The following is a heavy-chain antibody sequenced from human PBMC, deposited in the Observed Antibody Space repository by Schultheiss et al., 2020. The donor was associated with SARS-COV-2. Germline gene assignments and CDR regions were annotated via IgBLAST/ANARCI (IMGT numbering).Heavy chain of an antibody. CDR3: ARGRAVAGPFDY. V-gene: IGHV3-30-3*01. J-gene: IGHJ4*02. D-gene: IGHD6-19*01. CDR1: GFTLNTYT. CDR2: ISYDGSNK. Sequence: GGSLRLSCAASGFTLNTYTMHWVRQAPGKGLEWVALISYDGSNKYYADSVKGRFTISRDNSKNTLYLQMNSLRAEDTAVYYCARGRAVAGPFDYWGQGTLVTVSS.